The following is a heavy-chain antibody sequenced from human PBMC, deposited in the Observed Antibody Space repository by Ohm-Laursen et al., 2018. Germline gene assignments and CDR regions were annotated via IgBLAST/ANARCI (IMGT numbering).Heavy chain of an antibody. D-gene: IGHD1-26*01. CDR3: ARTRVGLSLDY. J-gene: IGHJ4*02. CDR2: ISSSGTNI. CDR1: GFTFSNYE. V-gene: IGHV3-48*03. Sequence: SLRLSCAASGFTFSNYEMNWVRQAPGKGLEWVSYISSSGTNIHYADSVKGRFTISRDNAENSLYLQMNSLRAEDTAVYYCARTRVGLSLDYWGQGTLVTVSS.